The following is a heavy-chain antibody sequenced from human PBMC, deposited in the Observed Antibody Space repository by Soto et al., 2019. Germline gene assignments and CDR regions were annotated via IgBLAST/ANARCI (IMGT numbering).Heavy chain of an antibody. Sequence: XGSLRVSCTASGFTFSSYGMHWARHAPGKGLVWVSLINIDGSSTSYADSVKGRLTISRDNAKNTLYLQMNSLRAEDTALYYCARDPLYYYESSGYSKRFDAWGQGTLVTVSS. J-gene: IGHJ5*02. CDR2: INIDGSST. CDR1: GFTFSSYG. CDR3: ARDPLYYYESSGYSKRFDA. D-gene: IGHD3-22*01. V-gene: IGHV3-74*01.